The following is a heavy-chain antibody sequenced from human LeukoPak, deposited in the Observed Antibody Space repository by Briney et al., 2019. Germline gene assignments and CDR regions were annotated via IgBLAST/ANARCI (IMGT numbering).Heavy chain of an antibody. J-gene: IGHJ6*03. V-gene: IGHV4-4*07. CDR2: IYTSGST. CDR1: GGSISSYY. Sequence: PSETLSLTCTVSGGSISSYYWSWIRQPAGKGLEWIGRIYTSGSTNYNPSLKSRVTMSVDTSKNQFSLKLSSVTAADTAVYYCARGVGDYGDYHGIGYYYYMDVWGKGTTVTISS. CDR3: ARGVGDYGDYHGIGYYYYMDV. D-gene: IGHD4-17*01.